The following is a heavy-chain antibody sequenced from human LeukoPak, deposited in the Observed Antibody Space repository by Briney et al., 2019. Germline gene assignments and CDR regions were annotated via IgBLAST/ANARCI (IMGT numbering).Heavy chain of an antibody. CDR3: TRRSDFDNSGYQY. CDR1: GFTFGGSA. CDR2: IRTKANSYAT. D-gene: IGHD3-22*01. Sequence: GGSLRLSCAASGFTFGGSAMHWVRQASGKGLEWIGRIRTKANSYATAYAASVKGRFTISRDDTKNTAYLQMNSLKTEDTAVYYCTRRSDFDNSGYQYWGQGTLVTVSS. V-gene: IGHV3-73*01. J-gene: IGHJ4*02.